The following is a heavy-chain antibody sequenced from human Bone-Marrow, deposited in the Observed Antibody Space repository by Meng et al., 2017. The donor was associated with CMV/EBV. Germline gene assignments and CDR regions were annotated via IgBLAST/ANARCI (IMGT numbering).Heavy chain of an antibody. CDR2: INSDGSST. D-gene: IGHD2-2*01. V-gene: IGHV3-74*01. CDR1: GFTFSSYW. J-gene: IGHJ4*02. CDR3: ARGRVVVPAAMSY. Sequence: GESLKISCAASGFTFSSYWMHWVRQAPGKGLVWVSRINSDGSSTSYADSVKGRFTISRDNAKNTLYLQMNSLRAEDTAVYYCARGRVVVPAAMSYWGQGTLVTVYS.